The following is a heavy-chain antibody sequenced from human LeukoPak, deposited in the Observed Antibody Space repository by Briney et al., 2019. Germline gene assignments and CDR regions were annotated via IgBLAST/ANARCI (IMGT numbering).Heavy chain of an antibody. J-gene: IGHJ4*02. CDR1: GFTFSDYY. CDR2: ISSSGSTI. V-gene: IGHV3-11*04. D-gene: IGHD4-11*01. Sequence: PGGSLRLSCAASGFTFSDYYMSWIRQAPGKGLEWVSYISSSGSTIYYADSVKGRFTISRDNAKNSLYLQMNSLRAEDTAVYYCARGYRDDYSNYVYNYWGQGTLVTVSS. CDR3: ARGYRDDYSNYVYNY.